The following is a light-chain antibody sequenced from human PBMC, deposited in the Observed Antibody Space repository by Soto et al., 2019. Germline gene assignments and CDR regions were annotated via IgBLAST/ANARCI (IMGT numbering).Light chain of an antibody. Sequence: QSVLTQPRSVSGSPGQSVTISCTGTSSDIGGYKYVSWYQHHPGKAPKLLIYDVSERPSGVPDRFSGSKSGNTASPTISGLQAEDEADYYCCSYAAISVVFGGGTKVTVL. J-gene: IGLJ2*01. CDR1: SSDIGGYKY. V-gene: IGLV2-11*01. CDR2: DVS. CDR3: CSYAAISVV.